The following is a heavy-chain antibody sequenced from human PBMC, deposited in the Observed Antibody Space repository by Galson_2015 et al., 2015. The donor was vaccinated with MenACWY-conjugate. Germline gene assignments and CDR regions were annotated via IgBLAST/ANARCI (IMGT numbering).Heavy chain of an antibody. CDR1: GFTFSSYS. D-gene: IGHD3-10*01. J-gene: IGHJ4*02. CDR2: ISSSSSYI. V-gene: IGHV3-21*01. CDR3: ARDRTRGYFDY. Sequence: SLRLSCAASGFTFSSYSMNWVRQAPGKGLEWVSSISSSSSYIYYADSVKGRFTISRDNAKNSLYLQMNSLRAEDTAVYYCARDRTRGYFDYWGQGTLVTVSS.